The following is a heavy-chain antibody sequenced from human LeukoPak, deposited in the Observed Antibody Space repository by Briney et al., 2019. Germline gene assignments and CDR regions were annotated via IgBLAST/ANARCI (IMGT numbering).Heavy chain of an antibody. V-gene: IGHV5-51*01. CDR2: IYPGDSDT. Sequence: GESLNISCETSGYSFTSYWIGWVRQMPGQGLEWMGIIYPGDSDTRYSPSFQGQVTISADKSISTAYLQWSSLKASDTAMYYCARHTIAAAATDYWGQGTLVTVSS. CDR3: ARHTIAAAATDY. CDR1: GYSFTSYW. J-gene: IGHJ4*02. D-gene: IGHD6-13*01.